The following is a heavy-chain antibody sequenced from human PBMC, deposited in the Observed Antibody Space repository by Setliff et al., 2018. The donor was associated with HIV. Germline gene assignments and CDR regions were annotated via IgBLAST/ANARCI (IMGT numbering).Heavy chain of an antibody. D-gene: IGHD6-6*01. J-gene: IGHJ4*02. V-gene: IGHV3-23*03. CDR3: ARDHVTRQLVPSLYY. CDR1: EFTFSSYA. Sequence: GGSLRLSCATSEFTFSSYAMGWVRQAPERGLEWVSVTQSDGSRTSYSDSVRGRFTISRDNSKNTVYLQMTSLRPEDTAVYYCARDHVTRQLVPSLYYWGQGTLVTVSS. CDR2: TQSDGSRT.